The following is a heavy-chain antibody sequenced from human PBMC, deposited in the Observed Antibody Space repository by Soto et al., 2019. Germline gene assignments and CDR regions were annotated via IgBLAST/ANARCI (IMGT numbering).Heavy chain of an antibody. CDR2: IIPIFGTA. Sequence: QVQLVQSGAEVKKPGSSVKVSCKASGGTFSSYAISWVRQAPGQGLEWMGGIIPIFGTANYAQKFQGRVTITADESTSKAYLELSSLRSEDKGVYYCARGIPYGDYAPGGEGVIYYHGMDGWGPGTTVTVSS. J-gene: IGHJ6*02. CDR1: GGTFSSYA. D-gene: IGHD4-17*01. V-gene: IGHV1-69*01. CDR3: ARGIPYGDYAPGGEGVIYYHGMDG.